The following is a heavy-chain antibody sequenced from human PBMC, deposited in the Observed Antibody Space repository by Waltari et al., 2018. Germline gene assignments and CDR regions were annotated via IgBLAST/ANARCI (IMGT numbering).Heavy chain of an antibody. CDR3: ARDRDPYCSSTSCPFDY. CDR2: IIPIFGTA. Sequence: QVQLVQSGAEVKKPGSSVKVSCQASGGTFSSYAISWVRQAPGQGLEWMGGIIPIFGTANYAQKFQGRVTITTDESTSTAYMELSSLRSEDTAVYYCARDRDPYCSSTSCPFDYWGQGTLVTVSS. CDR1: GGTFSSYA. D-gene: IGHD2-2*01. J-gene: IGHJ4*02. V-gene: IGHV1-69*05.